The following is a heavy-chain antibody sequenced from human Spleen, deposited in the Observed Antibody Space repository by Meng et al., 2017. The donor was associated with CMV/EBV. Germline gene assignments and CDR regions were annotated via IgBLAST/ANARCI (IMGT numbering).Heavy chain of an antibody. CDR2: DSGST. CDR1: GASISSYY. D-gene: IGHD6-13*01. J-gene: IGHJ4*02. CDR3: ARDPKSSSWYHFDS. Sequence: SETLSLTCIVSGASISSYYWGWIRQPPGKGLGWIAYDSGSTNYNPSLRSRVTISLDTSKNQFSLKLRSVTAADTAVYYCARDPKSSSWYHFDSWGQGTLVTVSS. V-gene: IGHV4-59*01.